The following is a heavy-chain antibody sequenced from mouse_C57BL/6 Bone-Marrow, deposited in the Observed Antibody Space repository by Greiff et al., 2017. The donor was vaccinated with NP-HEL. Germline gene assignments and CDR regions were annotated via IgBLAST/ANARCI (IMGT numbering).Heavy chain of an antibody. CDR3: AREGGLRRRTYAMDY. D-gene: IGHD2-4*01. V-gene: IGHV5-16*01. Sequence: EVMMVEDEGGLVQPGRSMKLSCTASGFTFSDYYMAWVRQVPEKGLEWVANINYDGSSTYYLDSLKSRFIISRDNAKNILYLQMRSLKSEDTATYYCAREGGLRRRTYAMDYWGQGTSVTVSS. CDR2: INYDGSST. CDR1: GFTFSDYY. J-gene: IGHJ4*01.